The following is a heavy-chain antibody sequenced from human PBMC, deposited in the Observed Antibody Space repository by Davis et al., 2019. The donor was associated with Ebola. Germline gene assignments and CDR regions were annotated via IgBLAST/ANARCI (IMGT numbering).Heavy chain of an antibody. CDR3: ARVGQHLVRHHYYYGMDV. D-gene: IGHD6-13*01. Sequence: ASVKVSCKAPGYTFTNYGITWVRQAPGQGLEWMGWISAYNGNTNYAQKLQGRVTMTTDTSTSTAYMELRSLRSDDTAVYYCARVGQHLVRHHYYYGMDVWGKGTTVTVSS. CDR2: ISAYNGNT. V-gene: IGHV1-18*04. J-gene: IGHJ6*04. CDR1: GYTFTNYG.